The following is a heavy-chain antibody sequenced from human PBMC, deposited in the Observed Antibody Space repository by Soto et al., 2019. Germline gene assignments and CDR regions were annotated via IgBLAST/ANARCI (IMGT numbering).Heavy chain of an antibody. CDR3: ARDNSGGYSGYVYGTYYYSGMDV. J-gene: IGHJ6*02. D-gene: IGHD5-12*01. Sequence: EGSLRLSCAASGFTFSSYWMHWVRQAPGKGLVWVSRINSDGSSTSYADSVKGRFTISRDNAKNTLYLQMNSLRAEDTAVYYCARDNSGGYSGYVYGTYYYSGMDVLCQGTTLTISS. CDR1: GFTFSSYW. V-gene: IGHV3-74*01. CDR2: INSDGSST.